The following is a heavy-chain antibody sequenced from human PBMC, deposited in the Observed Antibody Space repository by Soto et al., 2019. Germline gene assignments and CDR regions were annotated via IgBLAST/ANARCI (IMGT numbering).Heavy chain of an antibody. Sequence: GGSLRLSCAASGFTFSNYAVTWVRQAPGKGLEWVSTITDDGSSTYYADSVKGRFTISRDNSKNTLYLQMNSLRAEDTAVYYCARVGGPAATRNYYGMDVWGQGTTVT. CDR1: GFTFSNYA. V-gene: IGHV3-23*01. CDR3: ARVGGPAATRNYYGMDV. J-gene: IGHJ6*02. D-gene: IGHD2-2*01. CDR2: ITDDGSST.